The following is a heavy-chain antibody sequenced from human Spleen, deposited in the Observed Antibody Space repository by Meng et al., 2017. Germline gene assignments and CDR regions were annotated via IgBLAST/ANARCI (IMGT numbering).Heavy chain of an antibody. V-gene: IGHV1-2*06. CDR2: INPNSGGT. Sequence: ASVKVSCKASGYTFTGYYMHWVRQAPGQGLEWMGRINPNSGGTNYAQKFQGRVTMTRDTSIRTAYMKLSRLRSDDTAVYYCARDRSLGFGMDVWGHGTTVTVSS. J-gene: IGHJ6*02. CDR3: ARDRSLGFGMDV. CDR1: GYTFTGYY. D-gene: IGHD3-16*01.